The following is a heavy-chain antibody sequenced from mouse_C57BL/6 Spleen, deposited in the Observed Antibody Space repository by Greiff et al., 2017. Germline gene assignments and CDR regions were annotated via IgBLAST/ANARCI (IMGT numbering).Heavy chain of an antibody. Sequence: EVNLVESGGGLVQPGGSLKLSCAASGFTFSDYGMAWVRQAPRKGPEWVAFISNLAYSIYYADTVTGRFTISRENAKNTLYLEMSSLRSEDTAMYYCARHGDGNYVGVYAMDYWGQGTSVTVSS. CDR3: ARHGDGNYVGVYAMDY. V-gene: IGHV5-15*01. CDR2: ISNLAYSI. CDR1: GFTFSDYG. D-gene: IGHD2-1*01. J-gene: IGHJ4*01.